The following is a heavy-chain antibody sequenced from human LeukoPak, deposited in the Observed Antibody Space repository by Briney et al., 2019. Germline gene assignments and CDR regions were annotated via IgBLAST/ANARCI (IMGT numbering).Heavy chain of an antibody. Sequence: PSETLSLTCTVSGGSISSSSYYWGWIRQPPGKGLEWIGSIYYSGSTYYNPSLKSRVTISVDTSKNQFSLKLSSVTAADTAVYYCARGLGRARRYWYFDLWGRGTLVTVSS. CDR2: IYYSGST. CDR1: GGSISSSSYY. V-gene: IGHV4-39*01. J-gene: IGHJ2*01. CDR3: ARGLGRARRYWYFDL. D-gene: IGHD1-26*01.